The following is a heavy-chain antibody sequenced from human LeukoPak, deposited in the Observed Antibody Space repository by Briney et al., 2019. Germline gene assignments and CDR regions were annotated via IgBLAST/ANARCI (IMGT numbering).Heavy chain of an antibody. CDR3: ASTVVTLYYFDY. Sequence: SSETLSLTCTVSGGSISSGDYYWSWIRQPPGKGLEWIGYIYYSGSTYYNPSLKSRVTISVDTSKNQFSLKLSSVTAADTAVYYCASTVVTLYYFDYWGQGTLVTVSS. V-gene: IGHV4-30-4*01. CDR1: GGSISSGDYY. CDR2: IYYSGST. J-gene: IGHJ4*02. D-gene: IGHD4-23*01.